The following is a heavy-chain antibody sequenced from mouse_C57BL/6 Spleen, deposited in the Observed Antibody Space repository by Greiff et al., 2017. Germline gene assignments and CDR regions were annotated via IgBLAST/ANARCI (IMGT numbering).Heavy chain of an antibody. V-gene: IGHV1-15*01. CDR1: GYTFTDYE. J-gene: IGHJ1*03. D-gene: IGHD1-1*01. CDR2: IDPETGGT. Sequence: VQLQQSGAELVRPGASVTLSCKTSGYTFTDYEMHWVKQTPVHGLEWIGAIDPETGGTAYNQKFKGKAILTADKSSSTAYMELRSLTSDDSAVYYCTREGSSWYFDVWGTGTTVTVSS. CDR3: TREGSSWYFDV.